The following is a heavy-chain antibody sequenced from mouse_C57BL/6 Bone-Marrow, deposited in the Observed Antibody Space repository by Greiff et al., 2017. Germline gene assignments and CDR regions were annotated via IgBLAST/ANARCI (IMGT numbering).Heavy chain of an antibody. J-gene: IGHJ3*01. CDR1: GYTFTSYW. CDR2: IYPGNSDT. CDR3: TRWFAY. V-gene: IGHV1-5*01. Sequence: VQLKQSGTVLARPGVSVKMSCKTSGYTFTSYWMHWVKQRPGQGLEWIGAIYPGNSDTSYNQKFKGKAILTAVTSASTAYMELSSLTNEDSAVYCSTRWFAYWGQGTLVTVSA.